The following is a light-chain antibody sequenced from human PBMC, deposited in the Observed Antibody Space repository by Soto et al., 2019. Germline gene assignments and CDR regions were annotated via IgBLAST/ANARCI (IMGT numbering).Light chain of an antibody. V-gene: IGLV2-8*01. CDR3: LSYVGRETGV. CDR2: EVF. CDR1: SNDIGAYNY. J-gene: IGLJ1*01. Sequence: QSVLTQPPSASGSPGQSVTISCTGTSNDIGAYNYVSWYQHHPGKVPKLLIYEVFRRPSGVPDRFSASKSGNTAPLTVSGLQPEDEADYYCLSYVGRETGVFGSGTKVTVL.